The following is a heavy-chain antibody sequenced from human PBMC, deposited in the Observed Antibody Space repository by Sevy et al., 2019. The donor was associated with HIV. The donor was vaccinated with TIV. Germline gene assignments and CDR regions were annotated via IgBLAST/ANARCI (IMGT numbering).Heavy chain of an antibody. Sequence: SETLSLTCAVSGGSISSGGYSWSWIRQPPGKGLEWIGYIYHSGSNYYNPSLKSRVTISVDRSKNQFSLKLSSVTAPDTAVYYCASGVIRYYGMDVWGQGTTVTVSS. V-gene: IGHV4-30-2*01. CDR1: GGSISSGGYS. J-gene: IGHJ6*02. CDR3: ASGVIRYYGMDV. CDR2: IYHSGSN. D-gene: IGHD3-16*02.